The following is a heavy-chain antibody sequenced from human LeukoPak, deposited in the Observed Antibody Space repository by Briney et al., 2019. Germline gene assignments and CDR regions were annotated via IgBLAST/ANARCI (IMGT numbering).Heavy chain of an antibody. V-gene: IGHV4-30-2*01. CDR2: IYHSGST. J-gene: IGHJ6*04. CDR3: ARVPYSDYYGSGSYYQLYYYYGMDV. CDR1: GGSLSSGGYS. D-gene: IGHD3-10*01. Sequence: SETLSLTCAVSGGSLSSGGYSWSWIRQPPGKGLEWIGYIYHSGSTYYNPSLKSRVTISVDRSKNQFSLKLSSVTAADTAVYYCARVPYSDYYGSGSYYQLYYYYGMDVWGKGTTVTVSS.